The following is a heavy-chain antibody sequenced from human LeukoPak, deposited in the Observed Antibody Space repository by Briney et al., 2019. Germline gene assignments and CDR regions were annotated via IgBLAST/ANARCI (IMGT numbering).Heavy chain of an antibody. CDR2: IYPGDSDT. CDR1: GYSFTSYW. J-gene: IGHJ4*02. D-gene: IGHD6-13*01. CDR3: ARQFSIAASAFDY. Sequence: GESLKISCKGSGYSFTSYWIGWVRQMPGKGLEWMGIIYPGDSDTTYSPSFQGQVTISADKSIITAYLQWSSPKASDTAMYYCARQFSIAASAFDYWGQGTLVTVSP. V-gene: IGHV5-51*01.